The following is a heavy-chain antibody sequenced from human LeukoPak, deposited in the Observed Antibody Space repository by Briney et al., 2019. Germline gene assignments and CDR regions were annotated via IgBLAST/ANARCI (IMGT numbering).Heavy chain of an antibody. Sequence: GRSLRLSCAASGFTFSSYGMHWVRQAPGKGLEGVAVIWYDGSNKYYADSVKGRFTISRDNSKNTLYLQMNSLRAEDTAVYYCVRDPYEDGGNSAFDYWGQGTLVTVSS. CDR1: GFTFSSYG. D-gene: IGHD4-23*01. CDR2: IWYDGSNK. CDR3: VRDPYEDGGNSAFDY. V-gene: IGHV3-33*01. J-gene: IGHJ4*02.